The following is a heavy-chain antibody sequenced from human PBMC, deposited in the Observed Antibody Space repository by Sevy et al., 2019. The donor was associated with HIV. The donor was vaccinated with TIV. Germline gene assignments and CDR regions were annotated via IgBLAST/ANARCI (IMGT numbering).Heavy chain of an antibody. CDR2: ISSGGGST. V-gene: IGHV3-23*01. J-gene: IGHJ4*02. CDR3: AKRRAIAGAGFDY. D-gene: IGHD6-13*01. Sequence: GGSLRLSCEASGFTFSSYAMGWVRQAPGKGLVWVSSISSGGGSTYYADSVKGRFTISRDNSKNTRYLQMNSLRGDDTALFYCAKRRAIAGAGFDYWGRGTLVTFSS. CDR1: GFTFSSYA.